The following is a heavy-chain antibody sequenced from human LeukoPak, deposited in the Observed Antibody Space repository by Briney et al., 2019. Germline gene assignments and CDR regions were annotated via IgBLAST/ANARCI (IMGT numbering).Heavy chain of an antibody. CDR1: GGSISSYY. CDR3: AREGRDGYNRRKSFDY. V-gene: IGHV4-4*07. Sequence: SETLSLTCTVSGGSISSYYWSWIRQPAGKGLEWIGRIYTGGSTNYNPSLKSRVTMSVDTSKNQFSLKLSSVTAADTAVYYCAREGRDGYNRRKSFDYWGQGTLVTVSS. D-gene: IGHD5-24*01. CDR2: IYTGGST. J-gene: IGHJ4*02.